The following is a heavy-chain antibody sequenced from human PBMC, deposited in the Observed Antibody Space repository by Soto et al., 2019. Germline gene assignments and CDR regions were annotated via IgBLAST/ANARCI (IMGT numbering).Heavy chain of an antibody. V-gene: IGHV3-30*03. CDR3: ARDDPKSSSWFFDAFDI. D-gene: IGHD6-13*01. Sequence: GGSLRLSCAASGFTFSSYGMHWVRQAPGKGLEWVAVISYDGSNKYYADSVKGRFTISRDNSKNTLYLQMNSLRAEDTAVYYCARDDPKSSSWFFDAFDIWGQGTMVTVSS. CDR2: ISYDGSNK. CDR1: GFTFSSYG. J-gene: IGHJ3*02.